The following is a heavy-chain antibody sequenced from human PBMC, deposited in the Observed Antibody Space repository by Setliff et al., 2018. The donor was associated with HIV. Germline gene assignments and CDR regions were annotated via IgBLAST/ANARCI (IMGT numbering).Heavy chain of an antibody. D-gene: IGHD6-19*01. CDR1: GDSISSGGYY. CDR2: IYTSGNTNYNPST. V-gene: IGHV4-61*02. J-gene: IGHJ3*02. CDR3: TRQSPVAGSGAFDI. Sequence: LSLTCTVSGDSISSGGYYWSWIRQPAGQGLEWIGRIYTSGNTNYNPSTNYNPSLKSRITISLETSRNQFSLRVTSVTATDTAVYYCTRQSPVAGSGAFDIWGQGTMVTVSS.